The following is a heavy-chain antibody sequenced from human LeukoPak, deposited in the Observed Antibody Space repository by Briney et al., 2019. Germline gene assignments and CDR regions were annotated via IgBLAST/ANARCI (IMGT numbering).Heavy chain of an antibody. CDR1: GYSFAIYW. CDR2: IYPGDSGT. J-gene: IGHJ6*03. Sequence: GESLKISCKGSGYSFAIYWIGWVRQMPGKGLEWMGIIYPGDSGTKYSPSFQGQVTISADKSISTAYLQWSSLKASDTAVYYCARHLRGPYYMDVWGKGTTVTVSS. V-gene: IGHV5-51*01. CDR3: ARHLRGPYYMDV. D-gene: IGHD3-10*01.